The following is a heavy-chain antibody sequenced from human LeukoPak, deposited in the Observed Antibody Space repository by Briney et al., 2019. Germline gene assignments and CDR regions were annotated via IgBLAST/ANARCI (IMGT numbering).Heavy chain of an antibody. D-gene: IGHD6-19*01. CDR3: ARDSPSIAVAGTWGAYNWFDP. CDR2: INPSGGST. V-gene: IGHV1-46*01. CDR1: GYTFTSYY. Sequence: ASVKVSCKASGYTFTSYYMHWVRQAPGQGLEWMGIINPSGGSTSYAQKFQGRVTMTRDTSTSTVYMELSSLRSEDTAVYYCARDSPSIAVAGTWGAYNWFDPWGQGTLVTVSS. J-gene: IGHJ5*02.